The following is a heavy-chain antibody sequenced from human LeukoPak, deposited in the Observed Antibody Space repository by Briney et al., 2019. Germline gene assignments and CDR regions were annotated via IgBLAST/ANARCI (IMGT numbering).Heavy chain of an antibody. CDR1: GFTFSECA. D-gene: IGHD1-26*01. J-gene: IGHJ4*02. CDR3: TRDGGSYSHLDY. V-gene: IGHV3-73*01. Sequence: GGSLELPCGGSGFTFSECAIHWVRQASGKGLEWGASINSRANNHAATYAASVRGRFTIPRDDSKSTAYLQLNSLKTEDTAVYFCTRDGGSYSHLDYWGQGTLVTVSS. CDR2: INSRANNHAA.